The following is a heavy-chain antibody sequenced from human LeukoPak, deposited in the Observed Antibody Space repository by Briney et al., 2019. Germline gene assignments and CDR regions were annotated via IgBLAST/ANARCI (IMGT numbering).Heavy chain of an antibody. CDR1: GYTFTGYY. J-gene: IGHJ3*02. V-gene: IGHV1-2*02. Sequence: WASVKVSCKASGYTFTGYYMHWVRQAPGQGLEWMGWINPNSGGTNYAQKFQGRVTMTRDTSISTAYMELSRLRSDDTAVYYCARVTGYCSGGSCYYGRGYDAFDIWGQGTMVTVSS. CDR2: INPNSGGT. D-gene: IGHD2-15*01. CDR3: ARVTGYCSGGSCYYGRGYDAFDI.